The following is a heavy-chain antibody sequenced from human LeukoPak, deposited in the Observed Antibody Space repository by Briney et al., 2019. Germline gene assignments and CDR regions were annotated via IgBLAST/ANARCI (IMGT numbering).Heavy chain of an antibody. CDR2: IYYSGST. CDR3: ARAGGLRFGELSV. CDR1: GGSISSYY. V-gene: IGHV4-59*01. D-gene: IGHD3-10*01. J-gene: IGHJ6*04. Sequence: SETLSLTCTVSGGSISSYYWSWLRQPPGKGLEWIGYIYYSGSTNYNPSLKSRVTISVDTSKNQFSLKLSSVTAADTAVYYCARAGGLRFGELSVWGKGTTVTVSS.